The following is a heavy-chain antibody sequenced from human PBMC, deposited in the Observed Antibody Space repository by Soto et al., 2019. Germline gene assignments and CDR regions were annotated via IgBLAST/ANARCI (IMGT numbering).Heavy chain of an antibody. J-gene: IGHJ4*02. CDR2: IIPIFGTA. CDR1: GGTFSSYA. CDR3: AVGDGVYYYDSSGYSPRY. D-gene: IGHD3-22*01. Sequence: SVKVSCKASGGTFSSYAISWVRQAPGQGLEWMGGIIPIFGTANYAQKFQGRVTITADESTSTAYMELSSLRSEDTAVYYCAVGDGVYYYDSSGYSPRYWGQGTLVTVSS. V-gene: IGHV1-69*13.